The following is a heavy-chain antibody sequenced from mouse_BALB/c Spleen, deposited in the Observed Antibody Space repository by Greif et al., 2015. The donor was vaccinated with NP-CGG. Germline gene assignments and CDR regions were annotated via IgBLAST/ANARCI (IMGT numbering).Heavy chain of an antibody. CDR1: GYTFTSYW. CDR3: TRWGTTVVEYYFDY. Sequence: QVQLQQSGAELVRPGASVKLSRKASGYTFTSYWINWVKQRPGQGLEWIGNIYPSDSYTNYNQKFKDKATLTVDKSSSTAYMQLSSPTSEDSAVYYCTRWGTTVVEYYFDYWGQGTTLTVSS. J-gene: IGHJ2*01. CDR2: IYPSDSYT. D-gene: IGHD1-1*01. V-gene: IGHV1-69*02.